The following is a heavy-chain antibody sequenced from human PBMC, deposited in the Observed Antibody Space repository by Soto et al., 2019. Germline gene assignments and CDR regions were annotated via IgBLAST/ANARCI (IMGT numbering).Heavy chain of an antibody. CDR1: GYTFTSYA. V-gene: IGHV1-3*01. D-gene: IGHD5-18*01. CDR3: ARDLNSYVPENWFDP. Sequence: GASVKVSCKASGYTFTSYAMHWVRQAPGQRLEWMGWINAGNGNTKYSQKFQGRVTITRDTSASTAYMELSSLRSEDTAVYYCARDLNSYVPENWFDPWGQGTLVTVSS. CDR2: INAGNGNT. J-gene: IGHJ5*02.